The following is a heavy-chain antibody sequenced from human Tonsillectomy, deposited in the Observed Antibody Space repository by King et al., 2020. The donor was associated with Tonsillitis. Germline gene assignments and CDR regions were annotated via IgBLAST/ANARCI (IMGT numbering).Heavy chain of an antibody. CDR1: GFTFSSYG. CDR2: ISYDESKK. J-gene: IGHJ6*02. Sequence: VQLVESGGGVVQPGRSLRLSCLASGFTFSSYGMHWVRQAPGKGLEWVAFISYDESKKYYADSVKGRFTISRDNSKNTLYLQMNSLRADDAAVYYCAKTVGYGSGYGMDVWGQGTTVTVSS. CDR3: AKTVGYGSGYGMDV. D-gene: IGHD3-10*01. V-gene: IGHV3-30*18.